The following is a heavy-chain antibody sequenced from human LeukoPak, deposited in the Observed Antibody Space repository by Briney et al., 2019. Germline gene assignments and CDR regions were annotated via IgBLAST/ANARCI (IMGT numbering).Heavy chain of an antibody. Sequence: GASLKVSCKASGYTFTSYYMHWVRQAPGQGLEWMVIINPSGGSTSYAQKFQGGVTMTRDMSTSTVYMELSSLRSEDTAVYYCARGYGSSWYGRGTDYWGQGTLVTVSS. CDR2: INPSGGST. V-gene: IGHV1-46*01. D-gene: IGHD6-13*01. CDR3: ARGYGSSWYGRGTDY. CDR1: GYTFTSYY. J-gene: IGHJ4*02.